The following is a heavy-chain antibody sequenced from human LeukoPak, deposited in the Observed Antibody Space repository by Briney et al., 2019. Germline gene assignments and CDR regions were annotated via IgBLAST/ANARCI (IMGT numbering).Heavy chain of an antibody. J-gene: IGHJ5*02. Sequence: SVKVSCTASGGTFSGYAISWVRQAPGQGLEWMGGIIPIFGTANYAQKFQGRVTITADESASTAYMELSSLRSEDTAVYYCARDVAVGATANWFDPWGQGTLVTVSS. V-gene: IGHV1-69*13. CDR2: IIPIFGTA. CDR1: GGTFSGYA. CDR3: ARDVAVGATANWFDP. D-gene: IGHD1-26*01.